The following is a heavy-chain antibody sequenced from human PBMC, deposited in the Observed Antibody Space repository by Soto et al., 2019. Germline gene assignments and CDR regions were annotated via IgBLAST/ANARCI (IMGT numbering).Heavy chain of an antibody. Sequence: GGSLRLSCASSVFTFSSYAMHCVRHSPGKGLEWVAVISYDGSNKYYADSVKGRFTISRDNSKNTLYLQMNSLRAEDTAVYYCARDPGGSSSWYGAFDIWGQGTMVTVSS. V-gene: IGHV3-30-3*01. CDR1: VFTFSSYA. CDR3: ARDPGGSSSWYGAFDI. D-gene: IGHD6-13*01. CDR2: ISYDGSNK. J-gene: IGHJ3*02.